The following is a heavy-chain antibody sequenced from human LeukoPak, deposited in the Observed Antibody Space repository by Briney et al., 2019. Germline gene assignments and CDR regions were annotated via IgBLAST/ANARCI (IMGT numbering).Heavy chain of an antibody. D-gene: IGHD2-21*02. CDR2: ISSDGSST. CDR3: ARYEEAYCGGDCYPTEYYYYYMDV. J-gene: IGHJ6*03. CDR1: GFTFSSYW. V-gene: IGHV3-74*03. Sequence: GGSLRLSCAASGFTFSSYWMHWVRQAPGKGLVWVARISSDGSSTTYADSVKGRFTISRDNAKNTLYLQMNSLRAEDTAVYYCARYEEAYCGGDCYPTEYYYYYMDVWGKGTTVTVSS.